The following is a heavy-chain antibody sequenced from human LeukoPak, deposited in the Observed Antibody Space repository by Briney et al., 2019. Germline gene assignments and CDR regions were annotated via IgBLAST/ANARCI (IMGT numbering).Heavy chain of an antibody. CDR1: GGTFSSYA. CDR3: ARAGSSGWLEDYYGMDV. V-gene: IGHV1-69*04. J-gene: IGHJ6*02. CDR2: IIPILGIA. D-gene: IGHD6-19*01. Sequence: ASVKVSCKASGGTFSSYAISWVRQAPGQGLEWMGRIIPILGIANYAQKFQGRVTITADKSTSTAYMELSSLRSEDTAVYYCARAGSSGWLEDYYGMDVWGQGTTVTVSS.